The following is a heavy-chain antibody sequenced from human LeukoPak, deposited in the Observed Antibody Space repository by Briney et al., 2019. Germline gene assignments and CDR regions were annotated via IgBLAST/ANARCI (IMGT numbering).Heavy chain of an antibody. V-gene: IGHV3-21*01. J-gene: IGHJ5*02. CDR1: GFTFSSYS. D-gene: IGHD6-13*01. CDR2: ISSSSSYI. Sequence: GGSLRLSCAASGFTFSSYSMNWVRQAPGKGLEWVSSISSSSSYIYYADSVKGRFTISRDNAKNSLYLQMNSLRAEDTAVYYCARDQLGDNWFDPWGQGTLVTVSS. CDR3: ARDQLGDNWFDP.